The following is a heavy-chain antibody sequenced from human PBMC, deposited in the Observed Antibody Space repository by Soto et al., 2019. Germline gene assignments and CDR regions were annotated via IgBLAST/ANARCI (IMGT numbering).Heavy chain of an antibody. CDR2: IYYSGST. V-gene: IGHV4-59*01. CDR3: ARDLYGSGSPPRGY. CDR1: GGSLISYY. Sequence: QVQLQESGPGLVKPSSTLSLTCTVSGGSLISYYWSWIRQPPGKGLEWIGFIYYSGSTNYNPSLKSRVTISVDTSKKQFSLKLSSVAAADTAVYYCARDLYGSGSPPRGYWGQGTLVTVSS. J-gene: IGHJ4*02. D-gene: IGHD3-10*01.